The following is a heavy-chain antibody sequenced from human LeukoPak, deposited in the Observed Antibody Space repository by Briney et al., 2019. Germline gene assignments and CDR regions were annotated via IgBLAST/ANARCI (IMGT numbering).Heavy chain of an antibody. V-gene: IGHV5-51*01. CDR2: IYPGDSDT. D-gene: IGHD6-19*01. CDR3: ARQSSGWSPYYYYMDV. Sequence: PGESLQISCQGSGYRFTSYWIGWVRQMPGKGLEWMGIIYPGDSDTRYSPSFQGQVTISADKSISTAYLQWSSLKASDTAMYYCARQSSGWSPYYYYMDVWGKGTTVTISS. J-gene: IGHJ6*03. CDR1: GYRFTSYW.